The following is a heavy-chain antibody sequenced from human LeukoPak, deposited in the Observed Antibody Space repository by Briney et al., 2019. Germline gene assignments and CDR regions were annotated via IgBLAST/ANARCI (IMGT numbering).Heavy chain of an antibody. Sequence: PGGSLRLSCAASGFTFSSYAMHWVRQAPGKGLEWVAVISYDGSNKYYADSVKGRFTISRDNSKNTLYLQMNSLRAEDTAVYYCGKGLLWFGELYTPPGYWGQGTLVTVSS. CDR1: GFTFSSYA. CDR2: ISYDGSNK. V-gene: IGHV3-30-3*01. CDR3: GKGLLWFGELYTPPGY. D-gene: IGHD3-10*01. J-gene: IGHJ4*02.